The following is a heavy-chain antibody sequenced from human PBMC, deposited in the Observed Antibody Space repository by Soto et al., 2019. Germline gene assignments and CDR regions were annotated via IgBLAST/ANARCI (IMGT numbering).Heavy chain of an antibody. CDR1: VGTFSSYA. CDR3: ARVIARHYYDSRKVLSGMDV. V-gene: IGHV1-69*01. D-gene: IGHD3-22*01. J-gene: IGHJ6*02. Sequence: QVQLVQSGAEVKKPGSSVKVSCKASVGTFSSYAISWVRQAPGQGLEWMGGIIPIFGTANYAQKFQGRVTITADESTSTAYMELSSLRSEDTAVYYCARVIARHYYDSRKVLSGMDVWGQGTTVTVSS. CDR2: IIPIFGTA.